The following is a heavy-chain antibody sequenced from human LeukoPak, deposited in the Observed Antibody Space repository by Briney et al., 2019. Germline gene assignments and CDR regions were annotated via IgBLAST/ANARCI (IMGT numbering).Heavy chain of an antibody. V-gene: IGHV1-18*01. CDR1: GYTFTSYG. CDR3: ARDVGVVVITSADFDY. D-gene: IGHD3-22*01. CDR2: ISAYNGNT. Sequence: ASVKVSCTASGYTFTSYGISWVRQAPGQGLEWMGWISAYNGNTNYAQKLQGRVTMTTDTSTSTAYMELRSLRSDDTAVYYCARDVGVVVITSADFDYWGQGTLVTVSS. J-gene: IGHJ4*02.